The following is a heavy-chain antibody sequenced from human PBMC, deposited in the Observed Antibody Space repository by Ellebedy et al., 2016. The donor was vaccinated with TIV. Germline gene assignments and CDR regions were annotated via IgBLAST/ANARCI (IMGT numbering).Heavy chain of an antibody. Sequence: ASVKVSCKASEYTFTAQYIQWVRQAPGQGLEWMGWIDPRSTATNYAQKFQGRVTMTRDTSVNTAYMELSRLQSDDTAVYHCTRVLRATSGMDVWGQGTTVTVS. CDR1: EYTFTAQY. D-gene: IGHD4/OR15-4a*01. CDR3: TRVLRATSGMDV. J-gene: IGHJ6*02. CDR2: IDPRSTAT. V-gene: IGHV1-2*02.